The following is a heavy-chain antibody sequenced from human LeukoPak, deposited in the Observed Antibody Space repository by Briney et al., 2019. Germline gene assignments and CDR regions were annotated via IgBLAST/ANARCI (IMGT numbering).Heavy chain of an antibody. CDR1: GFTFSSYW. CDR3: GRGRYDSSGYYYFDY. V-gene: IGHV3-7*01. D-gene: IGHD3-22*01. Sequence: GGSLRLSCAASGFTFSSYWMSWVRQAPGKGLEWVANIKQGGSEKYYVDSVKGRFTISRDNAKNSLYLQMNSLRAEDTAVYYCGRGRYDSSGYYYFDYWGQGTLVTVSS. J-gene: IGHJ4*02. CDR2: IKQGGSEK.